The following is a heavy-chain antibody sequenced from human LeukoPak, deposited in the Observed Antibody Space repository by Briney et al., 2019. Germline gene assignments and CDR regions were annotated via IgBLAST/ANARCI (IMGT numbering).Heavy chain of an antibody. CDR2: INSDGSTT. V-gene: IGHV3-74*01. CDR1: GFTFSSYG. D-gene: IGHD2-2*03. Sequence: GGSLRLSCAASGFTFSSYGMHWVRQGPGKGLVWVSRINSDGSTTNYADSVKGRFTISRDNAKNTLYLQMNSLRAEDTAVYYCVRVDGRYWGQGTLVTVSS. J-gene: IGHJ4*02. CDR3: VRVDGRY.